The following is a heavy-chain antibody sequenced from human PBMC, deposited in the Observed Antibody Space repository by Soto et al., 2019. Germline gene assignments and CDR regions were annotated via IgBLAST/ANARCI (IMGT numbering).Heavy chain of an antibody. Sequence: PGWSLRFSCAASGFTFSNYGMHWVRQSPGKGLEWVAVISYDGSNKYYADSVKGRFTISRDNSNNTMYPKMNSLRPDDTSVYYCAKHFSMTNSPPGMDVWGQGTTVTV. CDR1: GFTFSNYG. CDR2: ISYDGSNK. CDR3: AKHFSMTNSPPGMDV. D-gene: IGHD3-3*02. J-gene: IGHJ6*02. V-gene: IGHV3-30*18.